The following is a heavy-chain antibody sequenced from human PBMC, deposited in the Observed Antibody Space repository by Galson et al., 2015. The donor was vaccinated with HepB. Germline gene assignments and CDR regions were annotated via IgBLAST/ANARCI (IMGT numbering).Heavy chain of an antibody. Sequence: SVKVSCKASGYTFTSYGISWVRQAPGQGLEWMGWISAYNGNTSYAQKLQGRVTMTTDTSTSTAYMELRSLRSDDTAVYYCARGSDSIGFLGHYYYGMDVWGQGTTVTVSS. J-gene: IGHJ6*02. CDR2: ISAYNGNT. CDR1: GYTFTSYG. V-gene: IGHV1-18*04. CDR3: ARGSDSIGFLGHYYYGMDV. D-gene: IGHD2-21*01.